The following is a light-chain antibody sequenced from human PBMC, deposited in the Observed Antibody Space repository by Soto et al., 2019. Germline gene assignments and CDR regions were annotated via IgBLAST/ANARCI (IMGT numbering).Light chain of an antibody. CDR2: DAS. J-gene: IGKJ1*01. Sequence: DIHMTQSPSTLSGSVGDRVSITCRASQTISSWLAWFQQKPGKAPKLLIYDASSLESGVPQRFSGSGSGTEFTLTISSLQTDDFSTYYCQQYHSYWTFGQGTKV. CDR1: QTISSW. V-gene: IGKV1-5*01. CDR3: QQYHSYWT.